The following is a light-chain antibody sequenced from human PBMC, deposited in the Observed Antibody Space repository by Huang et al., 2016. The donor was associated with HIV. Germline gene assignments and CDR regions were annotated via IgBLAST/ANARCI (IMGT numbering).Light chain of an antibody. CDR3: QQSYNTRT. Sequence: IQMTQSPPSLPASIGERVSITCRATQDIGNYLNWYQQKPGNAPKLLIYAAYNLHSGVTSRFSGSGSGTDFTLTITRLQPEDFATYYCQQSYNTRTFGPGTRVEIK. CDR2: AAY. V-gene: IGKV1-39*01. J-gene: IGKJ1*01. CDR1: QDIGNY.